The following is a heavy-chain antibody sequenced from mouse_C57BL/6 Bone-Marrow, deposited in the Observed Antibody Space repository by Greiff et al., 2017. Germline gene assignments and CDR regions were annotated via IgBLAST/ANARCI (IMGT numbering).Heavy chain of an antibody. CDR2: ISSGSSTT. D-gene: IGHD2-2*01. Sequence: EVKLVESGGGLVKPGGSLKLSCAASGFTFSDYGMHWVRQAPEKGLKWVAYISSGSSTTYYTDTVKGRFTLSRANAKTTLFLQITSLTSEDAAMYYCARGDYAYEGAWFAYWGQGTLVTVSA. J-gene: IGHJ3*01. CDR1: GFTFSDYG. CDR3: ARGDYAYEGAWFAY. V-gene: IGHV5-17*01.